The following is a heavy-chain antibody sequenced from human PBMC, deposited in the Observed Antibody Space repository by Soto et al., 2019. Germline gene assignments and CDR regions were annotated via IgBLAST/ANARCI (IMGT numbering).Heavy chain of an antibody. Sequence: EVQLVESGGGLVQPGGSLILSCAASGFTFSGSTIHWVRQAYGKGLEWVGRIRSISNGYETTYAASVNGRFTVSRDDSQDTAYLQMSGLQTEDTAVYYCTTQEIVGATGYWGQGTLVTVSS. D-gene: IGHD1-26*01. CDR3: TTQEIVGATGY. V-gene: IGHV3-73*02. J-gene: IGHJ4*02. CDR1: GFTFSGST. CDR2: IRSISNGYET.